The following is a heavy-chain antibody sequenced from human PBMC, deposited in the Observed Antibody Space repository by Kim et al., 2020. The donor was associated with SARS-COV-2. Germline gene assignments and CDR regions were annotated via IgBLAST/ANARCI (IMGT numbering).Heavy chain of an antibody. D-gene: IGHD3-3*01. CDR3: ARAPIFGVVTRGDY. V-gene: IGHV3-21*01. CDR2: ISSSSSYI. Sequence: GGSLRLSCAASGFTFSSYSMNWVRQAPGKGLEWVSSISSSSSYIYYADSVKGRFTISRDNAKNSLYLQMNSLRAEDTAVYYCARAPIFGVVTRGDYWVQGTLVTVSS. J-gene: IGHJ4*02. CDR1: GFTFSSYS.